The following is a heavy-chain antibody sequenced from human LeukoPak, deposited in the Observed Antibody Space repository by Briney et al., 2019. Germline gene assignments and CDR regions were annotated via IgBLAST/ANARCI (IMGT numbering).Heavy chain of an antibody. CDR3: ARDSSCSGGTCYDT. CDR2: IYYSGSA. J-gene: IGHJ5*02. D-gene: IGHD2-15*01. V-gene: IGHV4-61*08. Sequence: SETLSLTCSLSGRSLNTGGNYWSWIRQPPGKGLEWIAYIYYSGSANYNPSLKSRVTISIDTSKNQFSLKLTSVTAGDTAVYYCARDSSCSGGTCYDTWGQGTLVTVSS. CDR1: GRSLNTGGNY.